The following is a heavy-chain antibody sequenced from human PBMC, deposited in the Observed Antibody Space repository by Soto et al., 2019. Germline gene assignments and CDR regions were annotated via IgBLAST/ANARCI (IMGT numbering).Heavy chain of an antibody. D-gene: IGHD5-12*01. CDR2: IWYDGSNK. Sequence: PGGSLRLSCAASGFTFSSYGMHWVRQAPGKGLEWVAVIWYDGSNKYYADSVKGRFTISRDNSKNTLYLQMNSLRAEDTAVYYCARVYRDRYYGMDVWGQGTTVTVSS. V-gene: IGHV3-33*01. J-gene: IGHJ6*02. CDR3: ARVYRDRYYGMDV. CDR1: GFTFSSYG.